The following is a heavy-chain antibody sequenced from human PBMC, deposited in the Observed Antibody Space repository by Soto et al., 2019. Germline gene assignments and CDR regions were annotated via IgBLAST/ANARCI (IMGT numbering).Heavy chain of an antibody. Sequence: GWSLRLSCASSVFTFIVYGRHWVRQAPGKGLEWVAVIWYDGSNKYYTDSVQGRFTISRDNSKNTLFLQMNSLTAEDTAVYFCARDSSRGRYCGGDCYSFDHWGQGTLVTVSS. J-gene: IGHJ4*02. V-gene: IGHV3-33*01. CDR2: IWYDGSNK. D-gene: IGHD2-21*02. CDR1: VFTFIVYG. CDR3: ARDSSRGRYCGGDCYSFDH.